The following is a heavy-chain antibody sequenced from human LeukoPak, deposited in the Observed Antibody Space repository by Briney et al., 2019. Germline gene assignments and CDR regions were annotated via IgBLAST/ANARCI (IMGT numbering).Heavy chain of an antibody. CDR2: VRYDESTK. V-gene: IGHV3-30*02. J-gene: IGHJ6*02. CDR3: ARCSSGWHFYYYYYGMDV. Sequence: GGSLRLSCTASGFTFSNYGMHWVRQAPGKGLEWVAFVRYDESTKFYADSVKGRFTISRDNSKTTLYLQMNSLRAEDTAVYYCARCSSGWHFYYYYYGMDVWGQGTTVTVSS. D-gene: IGHD6-19*01. CDR1: GFTFSNYG.